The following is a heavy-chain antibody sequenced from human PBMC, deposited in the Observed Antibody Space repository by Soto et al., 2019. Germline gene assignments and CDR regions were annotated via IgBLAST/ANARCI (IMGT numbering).Heavy chain of an antibody. Sequence: AETLCVTCTFSGGSISIYYWSWIGQPPGKGLEWIGYIYYSGSTNYNPSLKSRVTISVDTSKNQFSLKLSSVTAADTAVYYCARVPRYSSSWYWGWFDPWGQGTLVTVSS. J-gene: IGHJ5*02. CDR3: ARVPRYSSSWYWGWFDP. V-gene: IGHV4-59*01. CDR2: IYYSGST. CDR1: GGSISIYY. D-gene: IGHD6-13*01.